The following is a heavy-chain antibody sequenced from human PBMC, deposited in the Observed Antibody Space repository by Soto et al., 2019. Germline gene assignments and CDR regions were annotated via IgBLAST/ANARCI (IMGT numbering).Heavy chain of an antibody. V-gene: IGHV3-48*01. CDR1: GFTYKSHN. D-gene: IGHD7-27*01. CDR2: ITSTSSSI. Sequence: GGSLRLSCAASGFTYKSHNMNWVRQAPGKGLEWVSYITSTSSSIYYADSVKGRFTISRDNAKNSLYLQMNSLRAEDTAVYYCARDLNWGFDYWGQGTPVTVSS. CDR3: ARDLNWGFDY. J-gene: IGHJ4*02.